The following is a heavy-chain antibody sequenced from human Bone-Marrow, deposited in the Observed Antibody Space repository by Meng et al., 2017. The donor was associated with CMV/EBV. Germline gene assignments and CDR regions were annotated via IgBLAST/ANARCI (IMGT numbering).Heavy chain of an antibody. V-gene: IGHV1-58*01. CDR1: GFTFTSSA. D-gene: IGHD1-1*01. CDR2: IVVGSGNT. CDR3: AADWYDQDYYYDGMDV. Sequence: SVKVSCKASGFTFTSSAVQWVRQARGQRLEWIGWIVVGSGNTNYAQKFQERVTITRDMSTITAYMELSSLRSEDTAVYYCAADWYDQDYYYDGMDVWGQGTTVTVSS. J-gene: IGHJ6*01.